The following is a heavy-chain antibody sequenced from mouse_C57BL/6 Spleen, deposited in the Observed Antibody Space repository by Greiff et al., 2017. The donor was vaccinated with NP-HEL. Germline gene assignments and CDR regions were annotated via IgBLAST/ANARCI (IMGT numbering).Heavy chain of an antibody. CDR3: ARAVFHYGSSYDYAMDY. Sequence: QVQLQQSGAELARPGASVKLSCKASGYTFTSYGISWVKQRTGQGLEWIGEIYPRSGNTYYNEKFKGKATLTADKSSSTAYMELRRLTSEDSAVYFCARAVFHYGSSYDYAMDYWGQGTSVTVSS. V-gene: IGHV1-81*01. J-gene: IGHJ4*01. CDR1: GYTFTSYG. CDR2: IYPRSGNT. D-gene: IGHD1-1*01.